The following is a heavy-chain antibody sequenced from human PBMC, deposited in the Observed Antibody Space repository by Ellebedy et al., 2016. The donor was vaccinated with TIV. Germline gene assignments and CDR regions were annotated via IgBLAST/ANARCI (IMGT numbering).Heavy chain of an antibody. CDR1: GGTFSSYA. J-gene: IGHJ5*02. D-gene: IGHD4-17*01. Sequence: ASVKVSCKASGGTFSSYAISWVRQAPGQGLEWMGRIIPILGITNYAQKFHGRVTITADTSMSTVYMELNSLRSEDTAVYYCARDRDGDPLDLWGQGTLVTVSS. CDR2: IIPILGIT. CDR3: ARDRDGDPLDL. V-gene: IGHV1-69*04.